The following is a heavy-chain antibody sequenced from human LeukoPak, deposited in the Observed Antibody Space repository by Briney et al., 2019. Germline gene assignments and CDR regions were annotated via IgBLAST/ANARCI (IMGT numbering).Heavy chain of an antibody. CDR2: IYYSRTP. CDR1: GGSISSGGYG. CDR3: ASRPITIFGVVLRDWFDP. Sequence: SQTLPLTCTVSGGSISSGGYGWSWLRQQPGKGLEWIVYIYYSRTPYSPPSLKSPVTISVAPSKTHFSLKLSSVTAADTAVYYCASRPITIFGVVLRDWFDPWGQGTLVTVSS. J-gene: IGHJ5*02. V-gene: IGHV4-31*01. D-gene: IGHD3-3*01.